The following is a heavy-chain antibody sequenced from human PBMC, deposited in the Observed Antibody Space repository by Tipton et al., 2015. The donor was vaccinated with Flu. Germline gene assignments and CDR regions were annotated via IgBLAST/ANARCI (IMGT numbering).Heavy chain of an antibody. J-gene: IGHJ6*02. V-gene: IGHV1-18*01. CDR2: ISAYSGDA. D-gene: IGHD3-10*01. Sequence: QLVQSGAEEKKPGASVKVSCKASGYTFTSFGVSWVRQARGRGLEWMGWISAYSGDAIYPRNLQGRVTLSTDASTSTAYMELRSLTSDDTAVYYCARDAVQGVVTAYYHGMEVWGQGTTVTVSS. CDR1: GYTFTSFG. CDR3: ARDAVQGVVTAYYHGMEV.